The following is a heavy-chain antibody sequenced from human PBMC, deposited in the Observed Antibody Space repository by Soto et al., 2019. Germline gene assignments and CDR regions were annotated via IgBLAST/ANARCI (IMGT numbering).Heavy chain of an antibody. V-gene: IGHV3-48*01. J-gene: IGHJ4*02. D-gene: IGHD3-10*01. Sequence: EVQLVESGGGLVQPGGSLRLSCAASGFTFSSYSMNWVRQAPGKGLEWVSYISSSSSTIYYADSVKGRFTISRDNAKNSLYLLMNSLRAEVTAVYYCARANYYGSPGDFDYWGQGTLVTVSS. CDR2: ISSSSSTI. CDR1: GFTFSSYS. CDR3: ARANYYGSPGDFDY.